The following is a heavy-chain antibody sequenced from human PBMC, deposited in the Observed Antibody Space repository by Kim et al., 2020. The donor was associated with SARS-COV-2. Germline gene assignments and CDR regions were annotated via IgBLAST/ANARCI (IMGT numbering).Heavy chain of an antibody. CDR3: ARPGWGECTYNSDDY. CDR2: IYPGDSDT. J-gene: IGHJ4*02. CDR1: GYRFSSYW. D-gene: IGHD7-27*01. Sequence: GESLKISCQGSGYRFSSYWIGWVRQMPGKGLEWMGMIYPGDSDTRYSPSFQGQVTISADKSIRTAYLQWASLKASDTAIYYCARPGWGECTYNSDDYWGQETLVPVFS. V-gene: IGHV5-51*01.